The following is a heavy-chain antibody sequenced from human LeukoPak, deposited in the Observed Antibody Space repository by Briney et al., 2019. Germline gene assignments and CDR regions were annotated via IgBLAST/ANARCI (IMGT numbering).Heavy chain of an antibody. CDR1: RGTFSSYA. CDR2: IIPIFGTA. Sequence: SSVQVSCQASRGTFSSYAISWVRQAPGKGLEWMGGIIPIFGTANYAQKFQGRVTITADESTSTAYMELSSLRSEDTAVYYCARDTVTGLDYWGQGTLVTVSS. J-gene: IGHJ4*02. D-gene: IGHD4-17*01. V-gene: IGHV1-69*13. CDR3: ARDTVTGLDY.